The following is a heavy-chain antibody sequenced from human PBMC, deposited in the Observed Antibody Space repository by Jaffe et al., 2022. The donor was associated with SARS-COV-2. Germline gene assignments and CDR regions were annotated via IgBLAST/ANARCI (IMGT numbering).Heavy chain of an antibody. V-gene: IGHV6-1*01. CDR2: TYYRSKWYN. CDR3: ARFLQLWLPGRGDYYYYGMDV. Sequence: QVQLQQSGPGLVKPSQTLSLTCAISGDSVSSNSAAWNWIRQSPSRGLEWLGRTYYRSKWYNDYAVSVKSRITINPDTSKNQFSLQLNSVTPEDTAVYYCARFLQLWLPGRGDYYYYGMDVWGQGTTVTVSS. J-gene: IGHJ6*02. CDR1: GDSVSSNSAA. D-gene: IGHD5-18*01.